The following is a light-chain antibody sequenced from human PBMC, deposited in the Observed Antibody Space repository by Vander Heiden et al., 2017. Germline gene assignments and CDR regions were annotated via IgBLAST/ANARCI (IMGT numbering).Light chain of an antibody. Sequence: SYAVTQPPSVSVSPGPTASITCPGDKLGDKYACWYQQKPGQSPVLVIYQGNKRPSGIPERFSGSNSGNTATLTISGTQAMDEADYYCQAWDSSTAVFGGGTKLTVL. J-gene: IGLJ2*01. V-gene: IGLV3-1*01. CDR1: KLGDKY. CDR2: QGN. CDR3: QAWDSSTAV.